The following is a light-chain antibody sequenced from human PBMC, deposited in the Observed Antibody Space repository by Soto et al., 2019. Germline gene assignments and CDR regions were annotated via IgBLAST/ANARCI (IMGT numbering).Light chain of an antibody. CDR2: KAS. CDR1: QSISSW. V-gene: IGKV1-5*03. CDR3: QQYEAYPLT. J-gene: IGKJ4*01. Sequence: DIQLTQSPSTLSASVGDRATITCRASQSISSWLAWYQQKPGKAPKLLVYKASSLESGVPSRFSGSGSGTEFTLTISTLQPDDFATYHCQQYEAYPLTLGGGTKVEI.